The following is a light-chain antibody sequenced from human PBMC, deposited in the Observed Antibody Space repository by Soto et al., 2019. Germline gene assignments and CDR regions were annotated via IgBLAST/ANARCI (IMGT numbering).Light chain of an antibody. CDR1: SSDVGGYDY. CDR2: DVS. Sequence: QSALTQPASVSGSPGQSITLSCTGTSSDVGGYDYVSWYQHHPGKAPKLMIYDVSNRPLGVSNRFSGSKSGNTASLTISGLQAEDEADYYCNSYTSSSTLVFGGGTKVTVL. CDR3: NSYTSSSTLV. J-gene: IGLJ3*02. V-gene: IGLV2-14*03.